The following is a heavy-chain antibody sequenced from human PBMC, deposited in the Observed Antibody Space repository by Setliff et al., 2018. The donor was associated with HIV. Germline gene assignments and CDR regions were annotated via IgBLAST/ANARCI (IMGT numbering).Heavy chain of an antibody. D-gene: IGHD3-9*01. CDR3: AREGYYDILTANEGGFDY. CDR1: GFTFSSYW. Sequence: PGESLKISCAASGFTFSSYWMSWVRQAPGKGLEWVANIKQDGSEKYYVDSVKGRFTISRDNAKNSLYLQKNSLRAEDTAVYDCAREGYYDILTANEGGFDYWGQGTLVTVSS. V-gene: IGHV3-7*01. CDR2: IKQDGSEK. J-gene: IGHJ4*02.